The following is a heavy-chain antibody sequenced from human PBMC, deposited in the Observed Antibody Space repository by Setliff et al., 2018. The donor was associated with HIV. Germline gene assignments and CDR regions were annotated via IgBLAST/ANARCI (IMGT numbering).Heavy chain of an antibody. CDR2: IISIFDKA. D-gene: IGHD3-9*01. J-gene: IGHJ4*02. CDR1: ADTFTNCL. V-gene: IGHV1-69*13. Sequence: SVKVSCKASADTFTNCLINWVRQAPGQGLEWMGGIISIFDKANYAQKFHGRLTITADDSTRTVYMELSSLKSEDTAVYYCARSFDILTGDLDYWGQGTLVTVSS. CDR3: ARSFDILTGDLDY.